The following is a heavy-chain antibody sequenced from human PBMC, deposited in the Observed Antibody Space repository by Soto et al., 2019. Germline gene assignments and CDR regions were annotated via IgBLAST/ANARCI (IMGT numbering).Heavy chain of an antibody. CDR2: IIPIFGTA. V-gene: IGHV1-69*01. CDR1: GGTFSSYA. CDR3: AIAITSKYSSSWYGV. J-gene: IGHJ4*02. D-gene: IGHD6-13*01. Sequence: QVQLVQSGVEVKKPGSSVKVSCKASGGTFSSYAISWVRQAPGQGLEWMGGIIPIFGTANYAQKFQGRVTITADASTSTAYMDLSSLRSEDRALYYCAIAITSKYSSSWYGVWGQGTLVTVSS.